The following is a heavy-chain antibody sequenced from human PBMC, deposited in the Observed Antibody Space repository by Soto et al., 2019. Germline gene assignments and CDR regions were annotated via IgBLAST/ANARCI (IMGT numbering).Heavy chain of an antibody. Sequence: ASVKVSCKASGYTFTSYDSKWVRQATGQGLEWMGWMNPNSGNTGYAQKFQGRVTMTRNTSISTAYMELSSLRSEDTAVYYCARGPSYYDFWSGYYIHLYYYYYMDVWGKGTTVTVSS. J-gene: IGHJ6*03. CDR2: MNPNSGNT. D-gene: IGHD3-3*01. CDR1: GYTFTSYD. V-gene: IGHV1-8*01. CDR3: ARGPSYYDFWSGYYIHLYYYYYMDV.